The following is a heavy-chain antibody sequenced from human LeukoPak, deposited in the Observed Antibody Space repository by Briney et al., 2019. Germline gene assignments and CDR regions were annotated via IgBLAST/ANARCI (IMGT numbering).Heavy chain of an antibody. D-gene: IGHD3-22*01. CDR2: IYADGSS. V-gene: IGHV4-61*02. CDR1: GGSVSSYNSY. CDR3: ARGYYYHT. J-gene: IGHJ4*02. Sequence: SETLSLTCTVSGGSVSSYNSYWNWIRQPAGKGLEWIGRIYADGSSTYNPSLKSRVTISVDSSKNQFSLRLSSLTAADTAVYYCARGYYYHTWGQGTLVTVSS.